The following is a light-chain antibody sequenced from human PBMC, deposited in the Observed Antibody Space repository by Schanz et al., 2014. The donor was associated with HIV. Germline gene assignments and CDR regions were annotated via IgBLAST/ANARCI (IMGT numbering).Light chain of an antibody. V-gene: IGKV3-15*01. CDR3: QQYNNWSS. CDR1: PSVSGSY. CDR2: AVS. Sequence: EIGLTQSPGILSLSPGARATLSCRASPSVSGSYLAWYQQSPGQAPRLLIYAVSTRATGIPARFSGSGSGTEFTLTISSLQSEDFAVYFCQQYNNWSSFGGGTKVEIK. J-gene: IGKJ4*01.